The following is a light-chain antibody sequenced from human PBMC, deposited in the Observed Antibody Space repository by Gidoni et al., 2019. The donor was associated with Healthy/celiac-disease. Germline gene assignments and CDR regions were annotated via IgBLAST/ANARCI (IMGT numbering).Light chain of an antibody. CDR3: QQSYSNPRT. J-gene: IGKJ1*01. CDR1: QSISSY. Sequence: DIQMTQSPSSLSASVGDRVTITCRASQSISSYLYWYQQKPGKAPKLLIYAASSLQSGVPSRFSGSGSGTDFTLTISSLQPEDFATDYCQQSYSNPRTFGQGTKVEIK. CDR2: AAS. V-gene: IGKV1-39*01.